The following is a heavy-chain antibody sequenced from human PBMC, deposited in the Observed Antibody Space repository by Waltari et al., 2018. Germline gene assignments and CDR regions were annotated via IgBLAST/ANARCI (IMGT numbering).Heavy chain of an antibody. CDR1: GFTFSSYS. V-gene: IGHV3-48*04. D-gene: IGHD2-15*01. Sequence: EVQLVESGGGLVQPGGSLRLSCAASGFTFSSYSMNWVRQAPGKGLEWVSYISSSSTIYYADSVKGRFTISRDNAKNSLYLQMNSLRAEDTAVYYCAGNIVVVAAADGAAFDIWGQGTMVTVSS. CDR2: ISSSSTI. J-gene: IGHJ3*02. CDR3: AGNIVVVAAADGAAFDI.